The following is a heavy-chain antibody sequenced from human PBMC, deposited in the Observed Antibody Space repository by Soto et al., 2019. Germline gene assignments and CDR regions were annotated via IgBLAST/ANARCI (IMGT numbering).Heavy chain of an antibody. V-gene: IGHV1-2*02. J-gene: IGHJ6*02. CDR3: AKDLNIVVLPDATGGMDV. CDR1: GYTFTDYY. D-gene: IGHD2-2*01. CDR2: INPNSGGT. Sequence: ASVKVSCKASGYTFTDYYMHWVRQAPGQGLEWMGWINPNSGGTNYAQKFQGRVTMTRVTSISTAYMEVSSLRSDDTALYYCAKDLNIVVLPDATGGMDVWGQGTTVTVSS.